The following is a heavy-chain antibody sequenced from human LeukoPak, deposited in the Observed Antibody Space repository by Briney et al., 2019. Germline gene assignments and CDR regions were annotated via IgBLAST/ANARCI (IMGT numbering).Heavy chain of an antibody. CDR2: IRYDGSNN. J-gene: IGHJ3*02. D-gene: IGHD6-6*01. CDR3: ALYSSSSLDAFDI. Sequence: WGTLTLSCAASGFTISSYRMHWVRQAPGKGLEWVVFIRYDGSNNYYADSGKGPFTISRDNSMNTLYLQMKSLRAEDMSWYSCALYSSSSLDAFDIWGQGTMVTVSS. CDR1: GFTISSYR. V-gene: IGHV3-30*02.